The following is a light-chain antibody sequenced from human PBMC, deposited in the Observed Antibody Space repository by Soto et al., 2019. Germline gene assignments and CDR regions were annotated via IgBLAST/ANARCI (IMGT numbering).Light chain of an antibody. J-gene: IGLJ1*01. V-gene: IGLV1-47*01. Sequence: QSALTQPPSASETPGQRVTISCSGSSSNTGSNDVFWYQQLPGTAPKLLIFKNNQRPSGVPARFSGSKSGASASLALSGLRSEDEGDYYCAAWDDTLSGPHYVFGTGTKVTVL. CDR3: AAWDDTLSGPHYV. CDR1: SSNTGSND. CDR2: KNN.